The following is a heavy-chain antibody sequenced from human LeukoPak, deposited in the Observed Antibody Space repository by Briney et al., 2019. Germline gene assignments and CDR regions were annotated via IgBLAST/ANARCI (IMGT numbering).Heavy chain of an antibody. D-gene: IGHD3-10*01. Sequence: SETLSLTCTVSGYSISSGYYWGWIRQPPGKGLEWIGSIYHSGSTYYNPSLKSRVTISVDTSKNQFSLKLSSVTAADTAVYYCARVGEGWPHAFDIWGQGTMVTVSS. J-gene: IGHJ3*02. CDR2: IYHSGST. V-gene: IGHV4-38-2*02. CDR3: ARVGEGWPHAFDI. CDR1: GYSISSGYY.